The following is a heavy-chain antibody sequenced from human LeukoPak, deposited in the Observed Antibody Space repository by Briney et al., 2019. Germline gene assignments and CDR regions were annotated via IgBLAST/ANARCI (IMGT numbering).Heavy chain of an antibody. CDR3: ARDRTTVITFKNFYYGMDV. Sequence: TSETLSLTCAVYGGSFSDYYWSWIRQPPEKGLEWIGEINHSGSTNYNPSLKSRVTILLDSSKNQFSLKLSSVTAADTAVYYCARDRTTVITFKNFYYGMDVWGQGTTVTVSS. D-gene: IGHD4-17*01. CDR2: INHSGST. J-gene: IGHJ6*02. CDR1: GGSFSDYY. V-gene: IGHV4-34*01.